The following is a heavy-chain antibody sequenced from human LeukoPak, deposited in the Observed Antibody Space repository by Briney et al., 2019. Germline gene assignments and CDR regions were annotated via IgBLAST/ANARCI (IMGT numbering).Heavy chain of an antibody. D-gene: IGHD4-17*01. J-gene: IGHJ6*03. CDR3: ARDCGDYVYYYYYYMDV. Sequence: ASVKVSCKASGYTFTGYYMHWVRQAPGQGLEGMGWINPNSGGTNYAQKFQGRVTMTRDTSISTAYMELSRLRSDDTAVYYCARDCGDYVYYYYYYMDVWGKGTTVTVSS. CDR1: GYTFTGYY. V-gene: IGHV1-2*02. CDR2: INPNSGGT.